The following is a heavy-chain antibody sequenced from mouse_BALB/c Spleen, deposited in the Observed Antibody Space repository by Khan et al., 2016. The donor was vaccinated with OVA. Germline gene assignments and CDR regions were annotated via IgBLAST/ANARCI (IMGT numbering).Heavy chain of an antibody. D-gene: IGHD1-2*01. V-gene: IGHV5-6*01. CDR2: ISNGGSYT. CDR3: GEHRFTTPTAWFAY. CDR1: GFTFSSYG. Sequence: EVELVESGGDLVKPGGSLNLSCEASGFTFSSYGMSWLRQTPDKRLEWVATISNGGSYTYFPDSVKGRLTISRDNAQNTLYLQMSSLKSDDTAMYYCGEHRFTTPTAWFAYWGQGTLVTVFA. J-gene: IGHJ3*01.